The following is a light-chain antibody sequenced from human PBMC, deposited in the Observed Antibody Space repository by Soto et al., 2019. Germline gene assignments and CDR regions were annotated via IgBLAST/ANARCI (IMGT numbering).Light chain of an antibody. V-gene: IGKV2-28*01. J-gene: IGKJ4*01. CDR3: MQALQTPLT. CDR1: QSLLHSNGYNY. Sequence: DIVMTQSPLSLPVTPGEPASISLRSRQSLLHSNGYNYLDWYLQKPGQSPQLLIYLGSNRASGVPDRFSGSGSGTDFTLKISRVEAEDVGVYYCMQALQTPLTFGGGTKVDTK. CDR2: LGS.